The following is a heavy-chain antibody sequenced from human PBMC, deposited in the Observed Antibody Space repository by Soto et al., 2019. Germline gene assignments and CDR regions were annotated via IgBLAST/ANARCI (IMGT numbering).Heavy chain of an antibody. V-gene: IGHV4-59*01. Sequence: SETLSLTCTVSGGSISSYYWSWIRQPPGKGLEWIGYIYYSGSTNYNPSLKSRVTISVDTSKNQFSLKLSSVTAADTAVYYCARDSSIAAAGTVWFDPWGQGTLVTVSS. CDR1: GGSISSYY. CDR3: ARDSSIAAAGTVWFDP. D-gene: IGHD6-13*01. J-gene: IGHJ5*02. CDR2: IYYSGST.